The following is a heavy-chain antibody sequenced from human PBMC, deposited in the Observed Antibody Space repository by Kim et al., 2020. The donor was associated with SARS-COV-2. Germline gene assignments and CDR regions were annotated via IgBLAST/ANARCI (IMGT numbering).Heavy chain of an antibody. J-gene: IGHJ4*02. V-gene: IGHV4-39*02. D-gene: IGHD6-13*01. CDR3: ARERAGSSWYPPDY. CDR2: IYYSGST. CDR1: GGSISSSSYY. Sequence: ETLSLSCTVSGGSISSSSYYWGWIRQPPGKGLEWIGTIYYSGSTYYNPSLKSRVTISVDTSKNQFSLKLSSVTAADTAVYYCARERAGSSWYPPDYWGQGTLLTVSS.